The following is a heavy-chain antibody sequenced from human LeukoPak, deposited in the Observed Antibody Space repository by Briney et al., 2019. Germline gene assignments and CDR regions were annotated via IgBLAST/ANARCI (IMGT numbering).Heavy chain of an antibody. CDR3: AKETLYCSSTSCYSYFDY. Sequence: GRSLRLSCAASGFTFSSYGMHWVRQAPGKGLEWVAVISYDGSNKYYADSVKGRFTISRDNSKNTLYLRMNSLRAEDTAVYYCAKETLYCSSTSCYSYFDYWGQGTLVTVSS. CDR1: GFTFSSYG. V-gene: IGHV3-30*18. CDR2: ISYDGSNK. D-gene: IGHD2-2*01. J-gene: IGHJ4*02.